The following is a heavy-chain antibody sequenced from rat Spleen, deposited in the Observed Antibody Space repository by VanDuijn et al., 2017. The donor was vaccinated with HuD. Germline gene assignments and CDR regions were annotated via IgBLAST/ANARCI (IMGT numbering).Heavy chain of an antibody. D-gene: IGHD3-6*01. V-gene: IGHV5-7*01. CDR2: INYDGSTV. Sequence: EVQLVESGGGLVQPGRSLKLSCAASGFTFSNYDMAWVRQAPKKGLEWVATINYDGSTVHYRDSVKGRFTISRDNAKSTLYLQMDSLRSEDTATYYCARGSLIGSYWYFDFWGQGVMVTVSS. CDR3: ARGSLIGSYWYFDF. J-gene: IGHJ1*01. CDR1: GFTFSNYD.